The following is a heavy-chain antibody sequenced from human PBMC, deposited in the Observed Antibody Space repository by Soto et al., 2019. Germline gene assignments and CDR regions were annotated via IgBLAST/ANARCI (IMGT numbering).Heavy chain of an antibody. D-gene: IGHD7-27*01. CDR1: GFTFSDYA. V-gene: IGHV3-30-3*01. Sequence: GGSLRLSCAASGFTFSDYAIHWVRQTPGKGLEWLAVISFDGSSQYYGDSMKGRFTISRDNAKNSLYLEMNSLRAEDTAVYYCARESEDLTSNFDYWGQGTLVTVSS. CDR3: ARESEDLTSNFDY. J-gene: IGHJ4*02. CDR2: ISFDGSSQ.